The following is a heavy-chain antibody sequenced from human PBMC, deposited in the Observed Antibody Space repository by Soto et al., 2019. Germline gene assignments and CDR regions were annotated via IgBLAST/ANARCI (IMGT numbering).Heavy chain of an antibody. CDR1: GGSISSYY. CDR3: ARTSYYDSSGYYGMDV. CDR2: IYYSGST. D-gene: IGHD3-22*01. J-gene: IGHJ6*02. V-gene: IGHV4-59*12. Sequence: PSDTLSLTCTVSGGSISSYYWSWIRQPPGKGLEWIGYIYYSGSTNYNPSLKSRVTISVDTSKNQFSLKLSSVTAADTAVYYCARTSYYDSSGYYGMDVWGQGTTVTVSS.